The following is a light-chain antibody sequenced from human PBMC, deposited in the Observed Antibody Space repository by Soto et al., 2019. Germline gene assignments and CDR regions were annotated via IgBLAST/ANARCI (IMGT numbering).Light chain of an antibody. Sequence: EIVLTQSPATLSLSPGERVTLSCRASQSVSSYLAWYQQQPGQAPRLLIYDASKRATGIPARFSGSGSGTDFTLTISSLEPEDFAGYYCQQRSNFKYTFGQGTKLEIK. CDR3: QQRSNFKYT. V-gene: IGKV3-11*01. CDR1: QSVSSY. CDR2: DAS. J-gene: IGKJ2*01.